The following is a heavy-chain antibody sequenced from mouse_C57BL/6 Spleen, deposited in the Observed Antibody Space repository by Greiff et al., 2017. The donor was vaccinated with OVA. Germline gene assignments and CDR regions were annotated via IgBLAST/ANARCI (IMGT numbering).Heavy chain of an antibody. CDR1: GYTFTSYW. J-gene: IGHJ3*01. CDR3: ARADYGSTRFAC. Sequence: QVQLQQPGAELVMPGASVKLSCKASGYTFTSYWMHWVKQRPGQGLEWIGEIDPSDSYTNYNQKFKGKSTLTVDKSSSTAYMQLSSLTSEDSAVYYCARADYGSTRFACWGKGTLVTVSA. V-gene: IGHV1-69*01. CDR2: IDPSDSYT. D-gene: IGHD1-1*01.